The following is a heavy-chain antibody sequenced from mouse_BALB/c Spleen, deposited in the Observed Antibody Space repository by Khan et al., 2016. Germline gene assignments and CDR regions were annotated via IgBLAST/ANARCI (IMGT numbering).Heavy chain of an antibody. CDR1: GYTFTEYI. CDR2: FYPGSGSI. V-gene: IGHV1-62-2*01. D-gene: IGHD2-4*01. J-gene: IGHJ2*01. Sequence: QVQLQQSGAELVKPGASVKLSCKASGYTFTEYIIHWVKQRSGQGLEWIGWFYPGSGSIKYNEKFKDKATLTADKSSSTVYMELSRLTSEDSAVYFCARHEGRTMITTVSFDYWGQGTTLTVSS. CDR3: ARHEGRTMITTVSFDY.